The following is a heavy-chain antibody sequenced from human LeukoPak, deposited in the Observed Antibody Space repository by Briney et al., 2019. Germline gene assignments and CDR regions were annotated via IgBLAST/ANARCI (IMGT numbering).Heavy chain of an antibody. CDR2: IYYSGST. CDR3: ARTRRGVARGVRWNYFDY. D-gene: IGHD3-10*01. CDR1: GGSISSSSYY. Sequence: SETLSLTCTVSGGSISSSSYYWGWIRQPPGKGLEWIGSIYYSGSTYYNPSLKSRVTISVDTSKNQFSLKLSSVTAADTAVYYCARTRRGVARGVRWNYFDYWGQGTLVTVSS. V-gene: IGHV4-39*07. J-gene: IGHJ4*02.